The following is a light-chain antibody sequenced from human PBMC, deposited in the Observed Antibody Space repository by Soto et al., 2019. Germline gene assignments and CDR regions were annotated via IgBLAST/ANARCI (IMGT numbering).Light chain of an antibody. CDR3: QQYGNSPIT. J-gene: IGKJ5*01. CDR1: QSVSSSY. V-gene: IGKV3-20*01. CDR2: GAA. Sequence: EIVLTQSPGTLSLSPGERATLSCRASQSVSSSYLAWYQQNPGQSPRLLISGAASRATGIPDRFSGSGSGTDFTLTISRLEPEDFAIYYCQQYGNSPITFGQGTRLEIK.